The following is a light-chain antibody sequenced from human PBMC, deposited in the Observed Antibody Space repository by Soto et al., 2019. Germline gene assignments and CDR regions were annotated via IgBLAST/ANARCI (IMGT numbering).Light chain of an antibody. CDR2: DVS. V-gene: IGLV2-14*03. Sequence: QSVLPQPASVSGSPGQSITIFCTGTSSDVGGYNYVSWYQQHPGKAPKLMIYDVSNRPSGVSNRFSASKSGNTASLTISGLQTEDEADYYCSSYTSSSTRVFGTGTKVTVL. J-gene: IGLJ1*01. CDR3: SSYTSSSTRV. CDR1: SSDVGGYNY.